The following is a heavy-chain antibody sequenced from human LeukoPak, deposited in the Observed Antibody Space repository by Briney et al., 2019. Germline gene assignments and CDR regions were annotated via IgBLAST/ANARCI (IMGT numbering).Heavy chain of an antibody. D-gene: IGHD5-12*01. V-gene: IGHV4-59*01. CDR2: IYYSGST. Sequence: SETLSLTCAVYGGSFSGYYWSWIRQPPGKGLEWIGYIYYSGSTNYNPSLKSRVTISVDTSKNQFSLKLSSVTAADTAVYYCARERGYSGYDYFDYWGQGTLVTVSS. CDR3: ARERGYSGYDYFDY. J-gene: IGHJ4*02. CDR1: GGSFSGYY.